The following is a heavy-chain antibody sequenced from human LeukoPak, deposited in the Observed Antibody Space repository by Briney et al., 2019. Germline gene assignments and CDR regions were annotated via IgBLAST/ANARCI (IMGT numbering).Heavy chain of an antibody. Sequence: GGSLRLSCAASGFTLSSYSMNWVRQAPGKGLEWVSCISSSSSYIYYADSVKGRFTISRDNAKNSLFLQMNSLRAEDTAVYYCARDYSTVTTFFDYWGQGTLVAVSS. J-gene: IGHJ4*02. V-gene: IGHV3-21*01. D-gene: IGHD4-17*01. CDR1: GFTLSSYS. CDR2: ISSSSSYI. CDR3: ARDYSTVTTFFDY.